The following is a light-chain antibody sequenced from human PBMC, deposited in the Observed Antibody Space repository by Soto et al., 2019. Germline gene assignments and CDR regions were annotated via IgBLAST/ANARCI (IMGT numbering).Light chain of an antibody. Sequence: DIQMTQSPSTLSASVGDRVTITCRASQSISSWLAWYQQKPGKAPKLLIYKASSLESGVPSRFSGSGSGTVFTLTISRLQPDDFATYYCQQYNSYRTFGQGTKVEIK. CDR1: QSISSW. CDR3: QQYNSYRT. CDR2: KAS. J-gene: IGKJ1*01. V-gene: IGKV1-5*03.